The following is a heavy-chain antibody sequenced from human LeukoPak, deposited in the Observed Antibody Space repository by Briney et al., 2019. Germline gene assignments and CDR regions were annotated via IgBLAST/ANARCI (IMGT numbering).Heavy chain of an antibody. Sequence: PGGSLRLSCATSGLTFSSNYMSWGRQAPGKRLEWVSVIYSGGSTYYADSGKGRFTISRDNSKHTLYLQMNSRSAEDTAVYYCASRYSGSYTFEDAFDIWGQGTIVTVSS. D-gene: IGHD1-26*01. CDR3: ASRYSGSYTFEDAFDI. V-gene: IGHV3-66*02. CDR2: IYSGGST. J-gene: IGHJ3*02. CDR1: GLTFSSNY.